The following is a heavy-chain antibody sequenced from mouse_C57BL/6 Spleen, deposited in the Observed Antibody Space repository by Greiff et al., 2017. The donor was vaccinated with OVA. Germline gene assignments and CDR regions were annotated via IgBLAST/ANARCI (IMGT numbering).Heavy chain of an antibody. Sequence: VQLQQSGPELVKPGASVKISCKASGYAFSSSWMNWVKQRPGKGLEWIGRIYPGDGDTNYNGKFKGKATLTADKSSSTAYMQLSSLTSEDSAVYFCATYYGSYVGYYYAMDYWGQGTSVTVSS. J-gene: IGHJ4*01. V-gene: IGHV1-82*01. CDR3: ATYYGSYVGYYYAMDY. D-gene: IGHD2-10*01. CDR2: IYPGDGDT. CDR1: GYAFSSSW.